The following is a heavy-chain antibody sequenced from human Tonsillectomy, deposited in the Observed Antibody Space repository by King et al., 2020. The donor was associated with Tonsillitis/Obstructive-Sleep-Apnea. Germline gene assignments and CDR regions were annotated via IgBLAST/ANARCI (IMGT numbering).Heavy chain of an antibody. CDR2: IYSGDST. Sequence: QLVQSGGGLIQPGGSLRLSCAASGFTVSSKYMSWVRQAPGKGLEWVSVIYSGDSTNYADSVKGRFTISRDNFKNTLYLQMNSLRAEDTAVYYCARVGVVDYYYGMDVWGQGTTVTVSS. D-gene: IGHD3-3*01. J-gene: IGHJ6*02. CDR3: ARVGVVDYYYGMDV. V-gene: IGHV3-53*01. CDR1: GFTVSSKY.